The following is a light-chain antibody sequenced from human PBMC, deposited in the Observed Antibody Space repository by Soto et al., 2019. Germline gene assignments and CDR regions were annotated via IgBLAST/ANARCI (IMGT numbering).Light chain of an antibody. CDR2: DVS. CDR3: SSYTGSNTLWV. CDR1: SSDVGGYKY. J-gene: IGLJ3*02. Sequence: QSALTQPASVSGSPGQSITISCTGTSSDVGGYKYVSWYQQHPGKAPKLIIYDVSNRPSGVSNRFSGSKSGNTASLTISGLQAEDEADYYCSSYTGSNTLWVFGGGTKLTVL. V-gene: IGLV2-14*01.